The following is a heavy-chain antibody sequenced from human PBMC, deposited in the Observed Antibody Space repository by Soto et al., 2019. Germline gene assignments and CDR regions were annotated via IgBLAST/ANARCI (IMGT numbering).Heavy chain of an antibody. CDR3: ASVGRYFHEGAETD. J-gene: IGHJ4*02. D-gene: IGHD3-10*01. CDR1: GFAFNNST. Sequence: EVQLVESGGGLVKPGESLRLSCAASGFAFNNSTMNWVRQAPGKGLEWVSSLRSKSAPIYYAESVKGRFTVSRDNAKNSLFLKMAGLRAEDTGVYFCASVGRYFHEGAETDWGQGPRVTVSS. V-gene: IGHV3-21*01. CDR2: LRSKSAPI.